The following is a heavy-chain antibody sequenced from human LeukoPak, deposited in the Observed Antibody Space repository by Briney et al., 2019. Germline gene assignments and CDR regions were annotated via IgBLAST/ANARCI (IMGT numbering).Heavy chain of an antibody. CDR3: ARDKSRITMVRGVRWAYGMDV. D-gene: IGHD3-10*01. CDR1: GYTFTGYY. Sequence: ASVKVSCKASGYTFTGYYMHWVRQAPGQGLEWMGWINPNSGGTNYAQKFQGRVTMTRDTSISTAYMELSRLRSDDTAVHYCARDKSRITMVRGVRWAYGMDVWGKGTTVTVSS. J-gene: IGHJ6*04. V-gene: IGHV1-2*02. CDR2: INPNSGGT.